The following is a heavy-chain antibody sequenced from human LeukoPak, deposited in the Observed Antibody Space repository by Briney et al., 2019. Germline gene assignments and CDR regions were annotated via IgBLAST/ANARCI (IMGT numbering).Heavy chain of an antibody. Sequence: SETLSLTCAVYGGSFSGYYWSWIRQPPGKGLEWIGEINHSGSTNYNPSLKSRVTISVDTSKNQFSPKLSSVTAADTAVYYCARWVTTVRKWYFDLWGRGTLVTVSS. V-gene: IGHV4-34*01. D-gene: IGHD4-17*01. CDR1: GGSFSGYY. CDR3: ARWVTTVRKWYFDL. CDR2: INHSGST. J-gene: IGHJ2*01.